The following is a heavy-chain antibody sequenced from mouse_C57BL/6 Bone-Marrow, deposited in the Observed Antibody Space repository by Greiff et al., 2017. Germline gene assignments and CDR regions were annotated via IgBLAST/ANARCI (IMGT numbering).Heavy chain of an antibody. CDR3: ARNEWTGYGRRDYWDSDV. V-gene: IGHV2-2*01. CDR1: GFSLTSYG. J-gene: IGHJ1*03. D-gene: IGHD1-1*01. CDR2: IWSGGST. Sequence: VKLVESGPGLVQPSQSLSITCTVSGFSLTSYGVHWVRQSPGKGLEWLGVIWSGGSTDYNAAFISTLSISKDNSKSQVFFKMNSLQADDTAIYXCARNEWTGYGRRDYWDSDVWGTERTGTVSS.